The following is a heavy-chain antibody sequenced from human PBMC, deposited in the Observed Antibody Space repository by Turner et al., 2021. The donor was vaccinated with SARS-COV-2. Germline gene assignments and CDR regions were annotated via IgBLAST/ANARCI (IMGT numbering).Heavy chain of an antibody. CDR1: GYTLTVLS. Sequence: QAQLVQSGAEVKKPGASVKVTCKGSGYTLTVLSIHWVRQAPGKGLEWMGGFDPEESETNYAQKFQGRVTMTEDTTTDTAYMEMSSLRSEDTAVYYCATAPANYYDSSGSKGFYYYYYGMDVWGQGTTVTVSS. V-gene: IGHV1-24*01. CDR3: ATAPANYYDSSGSKGFYYYYYGMDV. CDR2: FDPEESET. D-gene: IGHD3-22*01. J-gene: IGHJ6*02.